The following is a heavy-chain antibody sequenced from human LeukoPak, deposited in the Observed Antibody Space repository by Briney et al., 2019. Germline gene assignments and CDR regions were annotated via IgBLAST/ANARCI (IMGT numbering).Heavy chain of an antibody. V-gene: IGHV3-23*01. CDR2: IGGSGGDT. CDR3: AKDDYGSVDY. D-gene: IGHD4-17*01. J-gene: IGHJ4*02. Sequence: AGGSLRLSCAASGFTFSTYAMSWVRQAPGKGLEWVSGIGGSGGDTYYADSVKGRFTISRDNSKNTVYLQMNSLRAEDTAVYYCAKDDYGSVDYWGQGTLVTVSS. CDR1: GFTFSTYA.